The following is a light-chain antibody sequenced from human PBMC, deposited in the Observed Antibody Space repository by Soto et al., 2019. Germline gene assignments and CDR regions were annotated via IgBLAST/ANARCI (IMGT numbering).Light chain of an antibody. CDR2: GAS. CDR3: QQRSNWPIT. J-gene: IGKJ5*01. Sequence: EIVMTQSPATLSVSPGERATFSCRASQSVSSNLAWYQQKPGQAPRLLIYGASIRATGIPARFSGSGSGTEFTLTISTLEPEDFAVYYCQQRSNWPITFGQGTRLEIK. CDR1: QSVSSN. V-gene: IGKV3-15*01.